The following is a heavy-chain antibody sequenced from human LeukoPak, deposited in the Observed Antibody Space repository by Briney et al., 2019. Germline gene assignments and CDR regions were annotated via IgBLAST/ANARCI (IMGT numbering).Heavy chain of an antibody. CDR2: ISSSGSTI. J-gene: IGHJ4*02. D-gene: IGHD2-8*01. V-gene: IGHV3-48*03. CDR1: GFTFSSYE. Sequence: GGSLRLSCAASGFTFSSYEMNWVRQAPGKGLEWVSYISSSGSTIYYADSVKGRFTISRDNAKNSLYLQMNSLRAEDTAVYNCARDLPRVSFDYWGQGTLVTVSS. CDR3: ARDLPRVSFDY.